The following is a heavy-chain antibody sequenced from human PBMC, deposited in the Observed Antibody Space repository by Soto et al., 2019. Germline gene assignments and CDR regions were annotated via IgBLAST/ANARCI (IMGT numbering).Heavy chain of an antibody. CDR3: AKAGGGTVVTGSIDY. CDR1: GFTFDDYT. V-gene: IGHV3-43*01. CDR2: ISWDGGST. D-gene: IGHD2-15*01. Sequence: EVQLVEYGGVVGQPGGSLRLSCAASGFTFDDYTMHWVRQAPGKGLEWVSLISWDGGSTYYADSVKGRFTISRDNSKNSLYLQMNSLRTEDTALYYCAKAGGGTVVTGSIDYWGQGTLVTVSS. J-gene: IGHJ4*02.